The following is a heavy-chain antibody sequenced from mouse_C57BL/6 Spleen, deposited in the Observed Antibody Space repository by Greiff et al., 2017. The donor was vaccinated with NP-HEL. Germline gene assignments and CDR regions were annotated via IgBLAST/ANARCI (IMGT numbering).Heavy chain of an antibody. D-gene: IGHD3-2*02. CDR3: ARDSSGYWFAY. CDR1: GFTFSSYG. CDR2: ISSGGSYT. Sequence: EVMLVESGGDLVKPGGSLKLSCAASGFTFSSYGMSWVRQTPDKRLEWVATISSGGSYTYYPDSVKGRFTISRDNAKNTLYLQMSSLKSEDTAMYYCARDSSGYWFAYWGQGTLVTVSA. J-gene: IGHJ3*01. V-gene: IGHV5-6*01.